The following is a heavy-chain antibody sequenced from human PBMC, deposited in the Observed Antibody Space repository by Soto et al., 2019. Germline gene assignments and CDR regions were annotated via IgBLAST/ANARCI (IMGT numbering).Heavy chain of an antibody. D-gene: IGHD6-19*01. J-gene: IGHJ6*02. V-gene: IGHV1-2*04. CDR1: GYTFTGYY. Sequence: ASVKVSCKASGYTFTGYYMHWVRQAPGQGLEWMGWINPNSGGTNYAQKFQGWVTMTRDTSISTAYMELSRLRSDDTAVYYCARDVGPAVAFNYYYVMDGWGQGTKVTVSS. CDR3: ARDVGPAVAFNYYYVMDG. CDR2: INPNSGGT.